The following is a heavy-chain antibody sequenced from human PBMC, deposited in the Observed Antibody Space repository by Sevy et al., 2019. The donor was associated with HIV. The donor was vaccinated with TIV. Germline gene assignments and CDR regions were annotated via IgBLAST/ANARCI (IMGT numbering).Heavy chain of an antibody. CDR1: GFIFSSYG. Sequence: GGSLRLSCAASGFIFSSYGMHWVRQAPGKGLEWVTIISYDGSSKYYADSVKGRFTISRDNSENILYLQMNSLRTDDTAVYYCVKGGVTWELLDYWGQGILVTVSS. D-gene: IGHD1-26*01. CDR3: VKGGVTWELLDY. V-gene: IGHV3-30*18. CDR2: ISYDGSSK. J-gene: IGHJ4*02.